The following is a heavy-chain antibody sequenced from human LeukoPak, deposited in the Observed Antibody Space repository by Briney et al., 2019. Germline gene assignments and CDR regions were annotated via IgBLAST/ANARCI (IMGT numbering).Heavy chain of an antibody. J-gene: IGHJ4*02. Sequence: GGSLRLSCAASGFTFSNYGMHWVRQAPGKGLEGVAFIRYDGSKKYYADSVKGRFTISRDNSKNTLFLQMNSLRAEDTAVYYCAKGGYKYDSSGHNYFDYWGQGTLVTVSS. CDR2: IRYDGSKK. CDR1: GFTFSNYG. V-gene: IGHV3-30*02. CDR3: AKGGYKYDSSGHNYFDY. D-gene: IGHD3-22*01.